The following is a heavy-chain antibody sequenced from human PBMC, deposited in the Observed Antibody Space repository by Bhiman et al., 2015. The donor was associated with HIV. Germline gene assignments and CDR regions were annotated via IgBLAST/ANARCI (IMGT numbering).Heavy chain of an antibody. CDR1: GFIFDDYA. CDR3: VKWGGQCSNGQCRYGLDV. CDR2: ISWNSAKI. J-gene: IGHJ6*02. V-gene: IGHV3-9*01. D-gene: IGHD2-8*01. Sequence: VQLVESGGGLVKPGRSLRLSCAASGFIFDDYAMHWVRQAPGKGPEWVAGISWNSAKIEYADSVEGRFTISRDNAKNALHLQMNSLRPEDTALYYCVKWGGQCSNGQCRYGLDVWGQGP.